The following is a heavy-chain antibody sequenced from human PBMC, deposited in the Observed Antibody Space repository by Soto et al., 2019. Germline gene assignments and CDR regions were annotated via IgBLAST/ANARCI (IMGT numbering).Heavy chain of an antibody. V-gene: IGHV4-39*07. CDR1: GGSISSSSYY. CDR3: ARPSSSWYVYGMDV. J-gene: IGHJ6*02. D-gene: IGHD6-13*01. CDR2: INHSGST. Sequence: SETLSLTCTVSGGSISSSSYYWGWIRQPPGKGLEWIGEINHSGSTNYNPSLKSRVTISVDTSKNQFSLKLSSVTAADTAVYYCARPSSSWYVYGMDVWGQGTTVT.